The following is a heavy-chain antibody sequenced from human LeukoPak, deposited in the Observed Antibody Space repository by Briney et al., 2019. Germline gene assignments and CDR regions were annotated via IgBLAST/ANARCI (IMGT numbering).Heavy chain of an antibody. CDR3: ARIQLWDYYFDY. CDR2: IWYDGSNK. J-gene: IGHJ4*02. V-gene: IGHV3-33*01. Sequence: GGSLRLSCAASGFTFSSYGMHWVRQAPGKGLEWVAVIWYDGSNKYYADSVKGRFTISRDNSKNTLYLQMNSLRAEDTAVYYCARIQLWDYYFDYWSQGTLVTVSS. CDR1: GFTFSSYG. D-gene: IGHD5-18*01.